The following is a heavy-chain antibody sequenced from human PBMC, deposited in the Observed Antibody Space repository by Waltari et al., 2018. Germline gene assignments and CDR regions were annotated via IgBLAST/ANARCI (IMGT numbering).Heavy chain of an antibody. CDR2: IYSGGST. CDR1: GFTFSSYA. D-gene: IGHD3-10*01. V-gene: IGHV3-23*03. J-gene: IGHJ6*02. Sequence: VQLLESGGGLVQPGGSLRLSCAASGFTFSSYAMSWVRQAPGKGLEWVSVIYSGGSTYYADSVKDRFTISRDNSKNTLYLQMNSLRAEDTAVYYCAREGSGSSYGMDVWGQGTTVTVSS. CDR3: AREGSGSSYGMDV.